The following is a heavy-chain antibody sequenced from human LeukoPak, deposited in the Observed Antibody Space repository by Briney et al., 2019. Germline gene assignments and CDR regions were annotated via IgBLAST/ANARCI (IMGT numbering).Heavy chain of an antibody. V-gene: IGHV4-59*01. CDR3: ARDRGRFTVGRTGDAFDI. J-gene: IGHJ3*02. Sequence: TSETLSLTCTVSGGSISSYYWSWIRQPPGKGLEWIGYIYYSGSTNYNPSLKSRVTISVDTSKNQFSLKLSSVTAADTAVYYCARDRGRFTVGRTGDAFDIWGQGTMVTVSS. CDR1: GGSISSYY. CDR2: IYYSGST. D-gene: IGHD4-23*01.